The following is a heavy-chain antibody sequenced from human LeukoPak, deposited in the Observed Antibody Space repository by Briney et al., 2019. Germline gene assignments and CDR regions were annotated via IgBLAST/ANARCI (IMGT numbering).Heavy chain of an antibody. J-gene: IGHJ4*02. CDR1: GFTFSSYG. CDR3: AKSYFGSGSYYSG. D-gene: IGHD3-10*01. Sequence: GGSLRLSCAASGFTFSSYGMSWVRQAPGKGLEWVSAISGSGGSTYYADSVKGRFTISRDNSKNTLYLQMNSLRAEDTAVYYCAKSYFGSGSYYSGWGQGILVTVSS. V-gene: IGHV3-23*01. CDR2: ISGSGGST.